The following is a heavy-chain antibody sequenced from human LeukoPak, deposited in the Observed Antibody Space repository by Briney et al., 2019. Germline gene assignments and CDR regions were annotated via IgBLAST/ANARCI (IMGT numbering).Heavy chain of an antibody. CDR1: GFTFSSYW. D-gene: IGHD3-22*01. CDR3: ATDHSPYDRVFGLDY. V-gene: IGHV3-74*01. Sequence: GGSLRLSCAASGFTFSSYWMHWVRQAPGKGLVWVSRINSDGSSTSYADSVKGRFTISRDNSKNTLYLQMNSLRAEDTAVYYCATDHSPYDRVFGLDYWGQGTLVTVSS. CDR2: INSDGSST. J-gene: IGHJ4*02.